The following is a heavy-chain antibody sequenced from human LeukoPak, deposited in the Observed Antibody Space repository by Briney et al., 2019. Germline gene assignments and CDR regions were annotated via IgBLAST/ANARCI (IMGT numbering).Heavy chain of an antibody. D-gene: IGHD3-22*01. CDR1: GGTFSSYA. J-gene: IGHJ4*02. V-gene: IGHV1-69*04. Sequence: ASVKVSCKASGGTFSSYAISWVRQAPGQGLEWMGRIIPIFGIANYAQKFQGRVTITADKSTSTACMELSSLRSEDTAVYYCAREGSYYDSSGSYDYWGQGTLVTVSS. CDR2: IIPIFGIA. CDR3: AREGSYYDSSGSYDY.